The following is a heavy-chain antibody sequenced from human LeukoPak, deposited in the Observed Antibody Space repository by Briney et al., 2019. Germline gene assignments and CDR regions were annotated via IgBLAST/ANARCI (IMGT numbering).Heavy chain of an antibody. D-gene: IGHD4-17*01. CDR3: ARDSPSPTVTTRYEDRPVH. V-gene: IGHV3-66*01. Sequence: PGGSLRLSCAASGFTVSSNYMSWVRQAPGKGLEWVPVIYSGGSTYYADSVKGRFTISRDNSKNTLYLQMNSLRAEDTAVYYCARDSPSPTVTTRYEDRPVHWGQGALVTVSS. CDR2: IYSGGST. CDR1: GFTVSSNY. J-gene: IGHJ4*02.